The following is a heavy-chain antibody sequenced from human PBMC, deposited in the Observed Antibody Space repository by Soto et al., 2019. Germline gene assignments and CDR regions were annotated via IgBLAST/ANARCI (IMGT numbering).Heavy chain of an antibody. J-gene: IGHJ4*02. CDR3: ARDGWFGELSGY. Sequence: SETLSLTCTVSGGSISSGDYYWSWIRQPPGKGLEWIGYIYYSGSTYYNPSLKSRVTISVDTSKNQFSLKLSSVTAADTAVYYCARDGWFGELSGYWGQGTLVTVSS. CDR1: GGSISSGDYY. D-gene: IGHD3-10*01. V-gene: IGHV4-30-4*01. CDR2: IYYSGST.